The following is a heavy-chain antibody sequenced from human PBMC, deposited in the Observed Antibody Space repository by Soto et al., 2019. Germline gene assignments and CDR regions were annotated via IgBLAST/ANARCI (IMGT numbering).Heavy chain of an antibody. CDR1: GYTFTSYD. CDR2: MNPNSGNT. J-gene: IGHJ6*03. V-gene: IGHV1-8*01. CDR3: ARGLVEPSDFSDYYYMDV. D-gene: IGHD1-1*01. Sequence: GASVKVSCKASGYTFTSYDINWVRQATGQGLEWMGWMNPNSGNTGYAQKFKGRVTMTRNTSISTAYMELSSLRSEDTAVYYFARGLVEPSDFSDYYYMDVWGKGTTVTVSS.